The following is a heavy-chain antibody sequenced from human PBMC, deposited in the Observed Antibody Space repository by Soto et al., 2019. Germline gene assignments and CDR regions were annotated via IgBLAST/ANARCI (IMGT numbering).Heavy chain of an antibody. CDR1: GLTFSSYE. J-gene: IGHJ6*02. D-gene: IGHD6-13*01. CDR2: ISSSGSTI. Sequence: PGGSLRLSCAASGLTFSSYEMTWVRPAPVKGLEWVSYISSSGSTIYYADSVKGRFTISRDNAKNSLYLQMNSLRAEDTAVYYCARGSSGRDAAGTMCLDVWCQGTTVTVSS. V-gene: IGHV3-48*03. CDR3: ARGSSGRDAAGTMCLDV.